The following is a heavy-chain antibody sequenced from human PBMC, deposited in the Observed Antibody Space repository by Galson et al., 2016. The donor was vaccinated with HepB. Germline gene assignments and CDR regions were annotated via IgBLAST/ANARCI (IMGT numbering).Heavy chain of an antibody. CDR2: ISFDGNKK. CDR3: ARVGYISTTDHESLDY. V-gene: IGHV3-30-3*01. J-gene: IGHJ4*02. CDR1: GFTFTNSG. D-gene: IGHD1-26*01. Sequence: SLRLSCAASGFTFTNSGLHWVRQAPGKGLEWVAAISFDGNKKYYADSVKGRFTISRDNSKNTLYLQMNSLRPEDTAVYYCARVGYISTTDHESLDYWGQGTLVTVSS.